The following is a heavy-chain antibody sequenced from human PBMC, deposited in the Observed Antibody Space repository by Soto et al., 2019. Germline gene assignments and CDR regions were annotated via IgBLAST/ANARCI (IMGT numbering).Heavy chain of an antibody. CDR3: ARNSLTGYYNYYYSMDV. CDR1: GYSFSSYW. J-gene: IGHJ6*02. V-gene: IGHV5-51*01. D-gene: IGHD3-9*01. CDR2: IYPDDSDT. Sequence: PGESLKISCKSSGYSFSSYWIAWVRLMPGKGLEWMGPIYPDDSDTKYSPSFQGQVTISADKSISAAYLQWSSLKASDTAIYYCARNSLTGYYNYYYSMDVWGQGTTVTVSS.